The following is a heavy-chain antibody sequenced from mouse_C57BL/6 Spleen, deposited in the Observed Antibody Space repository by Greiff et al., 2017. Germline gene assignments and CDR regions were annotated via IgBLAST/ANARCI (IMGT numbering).Heavy chain of an antibody. V-gene: IGHV1-15*01. Sequence: VQLVESGAELVRPGASVTLSCKASGYTFTDYEMHWVKQTPVHGLEWIGAIDPETGGTAYNQKFKGKAILTADKSSSTAYMELRSLTSEDSAVYYCTIRWLLHAMDYWGQGTSVTVSS. D-gene: IGHD2-3*01. CDR1: GYTFTDYE. CDR2: IDPETGGT. J-gene: IGHJ4*01. CDR3: TIRWLLHAMDY.